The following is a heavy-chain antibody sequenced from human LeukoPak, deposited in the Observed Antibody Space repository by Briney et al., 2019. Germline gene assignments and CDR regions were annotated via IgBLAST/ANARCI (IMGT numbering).Heavy chain of an antibody. D-gene: IGHD3-10*01. CDR2: ISGSDGST. CDR1: GFTFSSYA. J-gene: IGHJ4*02. Sequence: PGGSLRLSCAASGFTFSSYAMSWVRQAPGKGLEWVSAISGSDGSTNYADSVKGRFTISRDNSKNTLYLQMNSLRAEDTAVYHCAKGLYHYYGSGSYTLDYWGQGTLVTVSS. CDR3: AKGLYHYYGSGSYTLDY. V-gene: IGHV3-23*01.